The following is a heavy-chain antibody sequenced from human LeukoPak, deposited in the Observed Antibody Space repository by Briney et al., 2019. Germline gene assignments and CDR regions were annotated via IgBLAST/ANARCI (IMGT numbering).Heavy chain of an antibody. D-gene: IGHD1-26*01. CDR1: GFTFSSYA. J-gene: IGHJ4*02. CDR2: IRYDGSNK. CDR3: AKADRGSYYGLGDYFDY. Sequence: GGSLRLSCAASGFTFSSYAMHWVRQAPGKGLEWVAFIRYDGSNKNYADSLKGRFTISRDNSKNTLYLQMNSLRVEDTAVYYCAKADRGSYYGLGDYFDYWGQGILVTVSS. V-gene: IGHV3-30*02.